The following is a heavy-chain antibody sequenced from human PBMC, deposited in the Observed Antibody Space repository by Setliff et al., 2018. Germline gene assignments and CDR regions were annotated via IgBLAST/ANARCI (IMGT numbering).Heavy chain of an antibody. J-gene: IGHJ4*02. CDR2: INSGGTKI. CDR3: ARTGTYRYFDY. V-gene: IGHV3-48*03. CDR1: GFFFRSYE. D-gene: IGHD1-1*01. Sequence: PGGSLRLSCAASGFFFRSYEMNWVRQTPGKGLEWVSYINSGGTKIYYADSVEGRFTISRDNGKNSLFLQMNSVRAEDTAVYYCARTGTYRYFDYWGQGTRVTVSS.